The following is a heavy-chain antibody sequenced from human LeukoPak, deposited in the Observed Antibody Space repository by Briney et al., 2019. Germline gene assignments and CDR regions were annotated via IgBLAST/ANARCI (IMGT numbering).Heavy chain of an antibody. Sequence: GGSLRLSCAASGFTFSTFAMIWVRQPPGKGLEWVSSIFPSGGEIHYADSVRGRFTISRDNSKSTLSLQMNSLRAEDTAVYYCARPRSGWFHDAFDIWGQGTMVTVSS. CDR2: IFPSGGEI. CDR1: GFTFSTFA. CDR3: ARPRSGWFHDAFDI. J-gene: IGHJ3*02. V-gene: IGHV3-23*01. D-gene: IGHD6-19*01.